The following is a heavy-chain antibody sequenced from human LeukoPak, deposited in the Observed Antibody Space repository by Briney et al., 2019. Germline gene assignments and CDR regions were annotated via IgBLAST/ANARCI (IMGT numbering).Heavy chain of an antibody. D-gene: IGHD2-2*01. CDR3: TTCGTGCYGTPDY. CDR2: IKSKTDGGTT. Sequence: GGSLRLSCAASGFIFSNAWMIWVRQAPGKGLEWVGRIKSKTDGGTTDYAAPVKGRFTISRDDSKNTLYLQMNSLKTEDTAVYYCTTCGTGCYGTPDYWGQGTLVTVSS. V-gene: IGHV3-15*07. CDR1: GFIFSNAW. J-gene: IGHJ4*02.